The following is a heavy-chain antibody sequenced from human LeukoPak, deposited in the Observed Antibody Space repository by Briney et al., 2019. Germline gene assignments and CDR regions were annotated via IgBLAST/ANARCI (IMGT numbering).Heavy chain of an antibody. CDR3: ASQILYSSGWSFDY. Sequence: ASVKVSCKASGGTFNSYAISWVRQAPGQGLEWMGRIIPIFGTANYAQKFQGRVTITADKSTSTAYMELSSLRSEDTAVYYCASQILYSSGWSFDYWGQGTLVTVS. V-gene: IGHV1-69*06. CDR2: IIPIFGTA. CDR1: GGTFNSYA. J-gene: IGHJ4*02. D-gene: IGHD6-19*01.